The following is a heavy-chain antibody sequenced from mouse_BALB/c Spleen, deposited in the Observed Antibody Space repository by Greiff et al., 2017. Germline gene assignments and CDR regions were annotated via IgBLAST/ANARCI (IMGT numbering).Heavy chain of an antibody. V-gene: IGHV1-9*01. Sequence: VQVQQSGAELVKPGASVKISCKATGYTFSSYWIEWVKQRPGHGLEWIGEILPGSGSTTYNEKFKGKATVTADKSSNTAYMQLSSLTSEDSAVYYFARGQGSNYESYYAMDYWGQGTSVTVSS. CDR3: ARGQGSNYESYYAMDY. CDR2: ILPGSGST. CDR1: GYTFSSYW. J-gene: IGHJ4*01. D-gene: IGHD2-5*01.